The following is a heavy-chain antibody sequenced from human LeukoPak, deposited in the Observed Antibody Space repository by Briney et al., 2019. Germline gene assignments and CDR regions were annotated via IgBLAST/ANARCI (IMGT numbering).Heavy chain of an antibody. CDR1: EFTFSGSA. CDR3: TRQQLDQYYYFYYMDV. Sequence: GGSLRLSCAASEFTFSGSAMHWVRQASGKGLEWVGRIRSKANSNATAYAASVKGRFTISGDDSKNTAYLQMNSLKTEDTAVYYCTRQQLDQYYYFYYMDVWGKGTTVTVSS. J-gene: IGHJ6*03. D-gene: IGHD6-13*01. V-gene: IGHV3-73*01. CDR2: IRSKANSNAT.